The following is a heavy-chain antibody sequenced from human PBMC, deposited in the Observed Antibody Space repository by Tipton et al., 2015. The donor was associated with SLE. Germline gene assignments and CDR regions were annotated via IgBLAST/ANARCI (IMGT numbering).Heavy chain of an antibody. Sequence: LTCAVYGGSFSGYYWSWIRQPPGKGLEWVSVMYSGGRIHYGDSVKGRFTISRDNSKSTLYLQMNSLRIDDAAVYYCAKTLFGDYGDHWGQGTLVTVSS. D-gene: IGHD3-10*01. CDR1: GGSFSGYY. CDR3: AKTLFGDYGDH. V-gene: IGHV3-53*05. CDR2: MYSGGRI. J-gene: IGHJ4*02.